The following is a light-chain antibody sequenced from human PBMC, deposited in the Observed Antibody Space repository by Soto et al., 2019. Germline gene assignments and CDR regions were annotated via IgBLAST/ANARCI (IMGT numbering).Light chain of an antibody. CDR2: DAS. Sequence: EIVLTQSPATLSLSPGERATLSCRASQSVSSYLAWYQQKPGQAPRLLLYDASTRATGIPARFSGSGSGTDFTLTISSLQPEDFAVYYCQQHSNWPPITFGQGTRVEIK. CDR1: QSVSSY. V-gene: IGKV3-11*01. J-gene: IGKJ5*01. CDR3: QQHSNWPPIT.